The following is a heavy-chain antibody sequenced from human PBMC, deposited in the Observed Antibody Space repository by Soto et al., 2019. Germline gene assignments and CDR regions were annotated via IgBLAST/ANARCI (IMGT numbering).Heavy chain of an antibody. V-gene: IGHV5-51*01. Sequence: PGESLKISCEGSGYTFTYYWIGWVRQMPGKGLEWMGVTYPFDSDTRYSPSFQGRVTISAVQSTNTAYLELSRLQASDTAIYYCGRHYGGATTAIDYWGQGTLVTVSS. CDR2: TYPFDSDT. CDR3: GRHYGGATTAIDY. J-gene: IGHJ4*01. CDR1: GYTFTYYW. D-gene: IGHD1-26*01.